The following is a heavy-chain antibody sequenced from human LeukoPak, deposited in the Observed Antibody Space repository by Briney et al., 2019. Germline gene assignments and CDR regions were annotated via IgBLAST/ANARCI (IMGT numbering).Heavy chain of an antibody. CDR1: GFTFSSYA. D-gene: IGHD3-22*01. CDR3: ARDLLYYDSSGLTLAFDY. V-gene: IGHV3-23*01. J-gene: IGHJ4*02. CDR2: ISGSGVST. Sequence: SGGSLRLSCAASGFTFSSYAMSWVRQAPGKGLEWVSAISGSGVSTYYADSVKGRFTISRDNFKNTLYLQMISLRAEDTAVYYCARDLLYYDSSGLTLAFDYWGQGTLVTVSS.